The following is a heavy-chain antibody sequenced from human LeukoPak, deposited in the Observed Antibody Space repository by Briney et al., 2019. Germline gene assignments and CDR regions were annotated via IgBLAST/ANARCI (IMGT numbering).Heavy chain of an antibody. V-gene: IGHV4-30-4*08. D-gene: IGHD4-23*01. CDR3: ARVPLLDYGGNLYYFDY. CDR2: IYYSGST. Sequence: SETLSLTCTVSGGSISSGDYYWSWIRQPPGKGLEWIGYIYYSGSTYYNPSLKSRVTISVDTSKNQFSLKLSSVTAADTAVYYCARVPLLDYGGNLYYFDYWGQGTLVTVSS. CDR1: GGSISSGDYY. J-gene: IGHJ4*02.